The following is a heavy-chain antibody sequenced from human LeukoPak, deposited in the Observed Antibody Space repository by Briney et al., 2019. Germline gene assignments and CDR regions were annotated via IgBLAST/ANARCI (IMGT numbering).Heavy chain of an antibody. Sequence: GASVKVSCKASGGTFSSYAISWVRQAPGQGLEWMGGINPIFGTANYAQKFQGRVTITADESTSTAYMELSSLRSEDTAVYYCARHERADYFDYWGQGTLVTVSS. CDR1: GGTFSSYA. CDR2: INPIFGTA. CDR3: ARHERADYFDY. J-gene: IGHJ4*02. V-gene: IGHV1-69*13.